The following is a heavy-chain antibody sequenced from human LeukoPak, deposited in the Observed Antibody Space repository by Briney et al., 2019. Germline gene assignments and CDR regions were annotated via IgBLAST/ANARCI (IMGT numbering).Heavy chain of an antibody. D-gene: IGHD6-13*01. CDR1: GYSFTSYW. Sequence: GESLRISCKGSGYSFTSYWISWVRQMPGKGLERMGRIDPSDSYTNYSPSFQGHVTISADKSISTAYLQWSSLKASDTAMYYCARLPTGYSSSWYTPDYYYGMDVWGKGTTVTVSS. CDR3: ARLPTGYSSSWYTPDYYYGMDV. J-gene: IGHJ6*04. CDR2: IDPSDSYT. V-gene: IGHV5-10-1*01.